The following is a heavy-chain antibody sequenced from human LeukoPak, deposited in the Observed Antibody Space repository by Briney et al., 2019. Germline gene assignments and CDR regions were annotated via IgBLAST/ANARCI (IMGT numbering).Heavy chain of an antibody. J-gene: IGHJ6*03. V-gene: IGHV1-69*13. CDR1: GYTFTSYD. CDR3: ARGTSSTYYYMDV. CDR2: IIPIFGTA. D-gene: IGHD2-2*01. Sequence: SVKVSCKASGYTFTSYDINWVRQAPGQGLEWMGGIIPIFGTANYAQKFQGRVTITADESTNTAYMELSSLRSEDTAVYYCARGTSSTYYYMDVWGKGTTVTVSS.